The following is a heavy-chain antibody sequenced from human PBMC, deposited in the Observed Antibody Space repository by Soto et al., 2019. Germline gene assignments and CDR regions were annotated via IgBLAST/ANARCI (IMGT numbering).Heavy chain of an antibody. V-gene: IGHV4-4*02. CDR3: ARDKPGDYFDYYYYMDV. D-gene: IGHD4-17*01. CDR1: SGSISSSNW. Sequence: QVQLQESGPGLVKPSGTLSLTCAVSSGSISSSNWWSWVRQPPGKGLEWIGEIYHSGSTNYNPSLKSRVTISVDKSKNQFSLKLSSVTAADTAVYYCARDKPGDYFDYYYYMDVWGIGTTVTVSS. J-gene: IGHJ6*03. CDR2: IYHSGST.